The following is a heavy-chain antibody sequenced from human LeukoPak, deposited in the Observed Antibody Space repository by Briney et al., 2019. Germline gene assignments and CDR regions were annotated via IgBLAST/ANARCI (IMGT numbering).Heavy chain of an antibody. CDR3: ANPDPTWGVSSSCSRRFDY. CDR1: GFTFSSYG. D-gene: IGHD6-13*01. J-gene: IGHJ4*02. CDR2: ISYDGSNK. V-gene: IGHV3-30*18. Sequence: QPGGSLRLSCAASGFTFSSYGMHWVRQAPGKGREWGAVISYDGSNKYYADSVKGRFTISRENSKNTLYLKMNSLTPEATAVYYCANPDPTWGVSSSCSRRFDYWGQGTLVTVSS.